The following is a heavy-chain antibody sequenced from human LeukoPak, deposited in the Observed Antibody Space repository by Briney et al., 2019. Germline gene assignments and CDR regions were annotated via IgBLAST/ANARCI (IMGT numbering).Heavy chain of an antibody. CDR2: ISSSSSYI. D-gene: IGHD3-22*01. CDR1: GFTFSNYN. Sequence: GGSLRLSCAVSGFTFSNYNMNWVRQAPGKGLEWVSFISSSSSYIYYADSVKGRFTISRDNAKNTLYLQMNSLRAEDTAVYYCAGEYYYDDDAFDIWGQGTMVTVSS. CDR3: AGEYYYDDDAFDI. J-gene: IGHJ3*02. V-gene: IGHV3-21*01.